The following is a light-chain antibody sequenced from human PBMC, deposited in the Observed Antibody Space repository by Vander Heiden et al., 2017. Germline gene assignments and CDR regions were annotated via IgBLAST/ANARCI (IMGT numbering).Light chain of an antibody. J-gene: IGKJ1*01. CDR1: QSISSH. CDR3: QQSHTTLGT. Sequence: DIQVTQSPSSLSAFVGERVIITCRASQSISSHLNWYQQKPGKAPNLLIYAASTLKSGVPSRFSGSGSGTDFTLTISSLQPEDFATYYCQQSHTTLGTFGQGTKVEIK. CDR2: AAS. V-gene: IGKV1-39*01.